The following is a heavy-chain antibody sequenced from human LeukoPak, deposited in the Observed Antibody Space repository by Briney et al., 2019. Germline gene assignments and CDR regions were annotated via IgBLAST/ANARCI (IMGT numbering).Heavy chain of an antibody. J-gene: IGHJ2*01. CDR1: GYTFTSYA. D-gene: IGHD3-16*01. CDR3: ARDAFDYGDFDL. Sequence: GASVKVSCKASGYTFTSYAMNWVRQAPGQGLEWMGIINPSGGSTSYAQKFQGRVTMTRDMSTSTVYMELSSLRSEDTAVYYCARDAFDYGDFDLWGRGTLVTVSP. CDR2: INPSGGST. V-gene: IGHV1-46*01.